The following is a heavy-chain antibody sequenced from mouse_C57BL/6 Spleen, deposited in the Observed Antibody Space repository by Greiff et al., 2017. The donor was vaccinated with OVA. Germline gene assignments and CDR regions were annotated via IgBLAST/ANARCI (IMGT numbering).Heavy chain of an antibody. Sequence: QVQLQQPGTELVKPGASVKLSCKASGYTFTSYWMHWVKQRPGQGLEWIGNINPSNGGTNYNEKFKSKATLTVDKASSTAYMQLSSLTSEDSAVDDCARGGGNFGAMDDWGQGTSVTVSS. D-gene: IGHD2-1*01. V-gene: IGHV1-53*01. CDR1: GYTFTSYW. J-gene: IGHJ4*01. CDR3: ARGGGNFGAMDD. CDR2: INPSNGGT.